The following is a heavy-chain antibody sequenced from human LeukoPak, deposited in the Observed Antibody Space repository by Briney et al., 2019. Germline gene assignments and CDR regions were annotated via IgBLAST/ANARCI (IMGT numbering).Heavy chain of an antibody. V-gene: IGHV3-30*04. CDR1: GFTFSSYA. CDR2: ISYDGSNK. CDR3: ARDALYYDSSGYYYVLYAFDI. J-gene: IGHJ3*02. Sequence: GGSLRLSCAASGFTFSSYAMHWVRQAPGKGLEWVAVISYDGSNKYYADSVKGRFTISRDNSKNTLYLQMNSLRAEDTAVYYCARDALYYDSSGYYYVLYAFDIWGQGTMVTVSS. D-gene: IGHD3-22*01.